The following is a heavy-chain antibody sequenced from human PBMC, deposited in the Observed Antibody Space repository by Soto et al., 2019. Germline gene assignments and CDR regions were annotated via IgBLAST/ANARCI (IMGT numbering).Heavy chain of an antibody. Sequence: SETLSLTCTVSGGSISSYYWRWIRQPPGKGLEWIGYIYYSGSTNYNPCLKSRVTISGDTSKNQFSLKWSSVAAADTAVYYCARDIMGTNYYYYGMDVWGQGTTVTVSS. J-gene: IGHJ6*02. CDR3: ARDIMGTNYYYYGMDV. CDR2: IYYSGST. D-gene: IGHD2-8*01. CDR1: GGSISSYY. V-gene: IGHV4-59*01.